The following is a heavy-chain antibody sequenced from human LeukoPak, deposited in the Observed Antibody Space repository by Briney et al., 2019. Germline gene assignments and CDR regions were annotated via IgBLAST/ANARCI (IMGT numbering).Heavy chain of an antibody. V-gene: IGHV4-59*11. Sequence: SETLSLSCTVSGDSIFGHYWSWVRQPPGKGLEWIGYIYHSGSTYYNPSLKSRVTISVDTSKNQFSLKLSSVTAADTAVYYCARDPGRDAFDIWGQGTMVTVSS. CDR1: GDSIFGHY. CDR3: ARDPGRDAFDI. J-gene: IGHJ3*02. CDR2: IYHSGST.